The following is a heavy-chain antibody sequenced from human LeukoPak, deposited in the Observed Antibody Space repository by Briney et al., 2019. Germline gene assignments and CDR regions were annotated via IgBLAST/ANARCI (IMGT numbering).Heavy chain of an antibody. CDR2: TYYRSGWYS. J-gene: IGHJ3*02. V-gene: IGHV6-1*01. Sequence: SQTPSLTCAISGDSVSSHDAAWNWIRQSPSRGLEWLGRTYYRSGWYSDYAVSVKSRITINADTPKNQFSLHLNSVTPEDTAMYYCTRASHRAFDIWGQGTMVTVSS. CDR3: TRASHRAFDI. CDR1: GDSVSSHDAA.